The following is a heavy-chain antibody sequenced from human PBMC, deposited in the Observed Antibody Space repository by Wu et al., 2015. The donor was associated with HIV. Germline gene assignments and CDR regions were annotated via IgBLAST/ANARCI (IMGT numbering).Heavy chain of an antibody. CDR3: ARGDYANYDFWSAYPSY. CDR1: GYTFTDYY. Sequence: QVQLVQSGAEVKKPGASVKVSCQASGYTFTDYYIHWVRQAPGQGLEWMGWINPNSGGTNYAQKLQGTVTVTRDTSIGTAYMELSRLRSDDTAVYYCARGDYANYDFWSAYPSYWGQGTLVTVSS. D-gene: IGHD3-3*01. V-gene: IGHV1-2*02. J-gene: IGHJ4*02. CDR2: INPNSGGT.